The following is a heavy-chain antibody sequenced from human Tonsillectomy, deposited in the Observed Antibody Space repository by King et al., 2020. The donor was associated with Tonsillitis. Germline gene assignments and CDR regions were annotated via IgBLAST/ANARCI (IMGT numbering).Heavy chain of an antibody. V-gene: IGHV3-30*04. Sequence: VQLVESGGGVVQPGRSLRLSCAASGFTFSSYAMHWVRQAPGKGLEWVAVISYDGSIKYYADSVKGRFTISRDNSKNTLYLQMNSLRAEDTGVYYCAREGGGCQGDCGYYYYGMDVWGQGTTVTVSS. CDR1: GFTFSSYA. D-gene: IGHD2-21*01. J-gene: IGHJ6*02. CDR3: AREGGGCQGDCGYYYYGMDV. CDR2: ISYDGSIK.